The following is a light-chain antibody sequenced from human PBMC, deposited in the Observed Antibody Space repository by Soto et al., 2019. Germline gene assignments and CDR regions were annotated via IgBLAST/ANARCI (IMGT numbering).Light chain of an antibody. Sequence: EIVLTQSPGTLSLTAGERATLSCRASQSVGRNYLAWYQHKPGQAPRLLIHGASSRAIGIPDRFSGSGSGTDFTLTISRLELEDFAVYYCQQYADSPLTFGGGTEVEIK. CDR1: QSVGRNY. V-gene: IGKV3-20*01. J-gene: IGKJ4*01. CDR3: QQYADSPLT. CDR2: GAS.